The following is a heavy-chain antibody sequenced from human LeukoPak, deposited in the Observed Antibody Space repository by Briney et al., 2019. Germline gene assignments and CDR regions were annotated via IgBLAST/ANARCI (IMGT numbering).Heavy chain of an antibody. CDR3: AREVGYCSGGSCSDWFDP. D-gene: IGHD2-15*01. CDR2: INPNSGGT. Sequence: GASVKVSCKASGYTFTGYYMHWVRQAPGQGLEWMGWINPNSGGTNYAQKFQGRATMTRDTSISTAYMELSRLRSDDTAVYYCAREVGYCSGGSCSDWFDPWGQGTLVTVSS. J-gene: IGHJ5*02. V-gene: IGHV1-2*02. CDR1: GYTFTGYY.